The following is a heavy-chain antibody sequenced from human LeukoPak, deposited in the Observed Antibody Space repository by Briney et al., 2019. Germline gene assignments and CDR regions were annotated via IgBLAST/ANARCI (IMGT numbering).Heavy chain of an antibody. CDR3: ARGIGGGYMDV. CDR1: GFTCSSYG. Sequence: GGSLRLSCAASGFTCSSYGMSWVRQAPGKGLEWVSAISGSGGSTYYADSVKGRFTISRDNSKNTLYLQMNSLRAEDTAVYYCARGIGGGYMDVWGKGTTVTVSS. CDR2: ISGSGGST. D-gene: IGHD3-16*01. V-gene: IGHV3-23*01. J-gene: IGHJ6*03.